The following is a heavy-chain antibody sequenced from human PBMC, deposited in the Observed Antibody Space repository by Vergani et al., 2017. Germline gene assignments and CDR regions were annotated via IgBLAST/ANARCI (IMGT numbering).Heavy chain of an antibody. D-gene: IGHD3-16*02. CDR3: ARDLGYVWGSYRLNYYYGMDV. Sequence: EVQLVESGGGLVQPGGSLRLSCAASGFTFSSYSMNWVRQAPGKGLEWVSYISSSSSTIYYADSVKGRFTISRDNAKNSLYLQMNSLRDEDTAVYYCARDLGYVWGSYRLNYYYGMDVWGQGTTVTVSS. J-gene: IGHJ6*02. CDR1: GFTFSSYS. CDR2: ISSSSSTI. V-gene: IGHV3-48*02.